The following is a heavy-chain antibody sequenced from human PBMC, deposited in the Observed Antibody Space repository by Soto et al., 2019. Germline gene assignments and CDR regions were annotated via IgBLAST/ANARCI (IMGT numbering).Heavy chain of an antibody. Sequence: SVKVSCKASGGTFSSYAISWVRQAPGQGLEWMGGIIPIFGTANYAQKFQGRVTITADESTSTAYMELSSLRSEDTAVYYCACDYFDTNGNTYYYGMDVWGHGTTVTVSS. CDR2: IIPIFGTA. D-gene: IGHD3-22*01. CDR1: GGTFSSYA. V-gene: IGHV1-69*13. CDR3: ACDYFDTNGNTYYYGMDV. J-gene: IGHJ6*02.